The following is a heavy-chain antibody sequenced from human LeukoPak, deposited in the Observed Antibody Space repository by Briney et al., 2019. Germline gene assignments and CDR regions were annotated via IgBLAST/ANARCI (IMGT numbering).Heavy chain of an antibody. CDR2: ISYDGSNK. J-gene: IGHJ6*02. CDR3: EATNYCCSGSYNDGIDV. CDR1: GFTFSSYG. Sequence: WGSLRLSCAASGFTFSSYGMHWVRQAPGKGLEWVAVISYDGSNKYYVDSVKGRFTISSDKSKNTLSLQMNSLRGEDTAAYYCEATNYCCSGSYNDGIDVWGQGTTVTVSS. V-gene: IGHV3-30*03. D-gene: IGHD3-10*01.